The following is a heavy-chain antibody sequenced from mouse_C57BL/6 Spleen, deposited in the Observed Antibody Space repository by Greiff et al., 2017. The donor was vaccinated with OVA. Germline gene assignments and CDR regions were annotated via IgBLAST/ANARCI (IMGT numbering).Heavy chain of an antibody. Sequence: EVQRVESGGGLVKPGGSLKLSCAASGFTFSDYGMHWVRQAPEKGLEWVAYISSGSSTIYYADTVKGRFTIARDNAKNTLLLQMTSLRSEDTAMYYCASRGSSLFAYWGQGTLVTVAA. CDR1: GFTFSDYG. V-gene: IGHV5-17*01. D-gene: IGHD1-1*01. CDR2: ISSGSSTI. CDR3: ASRGSSLFAY. J-gene: IGHJ3*01.